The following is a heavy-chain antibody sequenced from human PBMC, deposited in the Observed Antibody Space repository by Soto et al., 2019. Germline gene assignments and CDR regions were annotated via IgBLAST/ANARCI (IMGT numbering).Heavy chain of an antibody. CDR3: NRGSEYDFWSGYL. CDR2: IVPMFGTS. D-gene: IGHD3-3*01. CDR1: GGTSTRYA. Sequence: QERLVQSGAEVRKPGSSVKVSCKVTGGTSTRYAINWVRQAPGHGLEWMGGIVPMFGTSKYAQKFQGRVTITADTSTNIDYMELRSLRSEDTSVYYCNRGSEYDFWSGYLWGQGTLVSVSS. V-gene: IGHV1-69*06. J-gene: IGHJ4*02.